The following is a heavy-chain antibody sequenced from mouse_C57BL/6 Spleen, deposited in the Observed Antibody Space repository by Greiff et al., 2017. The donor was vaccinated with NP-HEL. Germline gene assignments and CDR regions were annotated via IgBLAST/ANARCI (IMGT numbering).Heavy chain of an antibody. V-gene: IGHV5-9-1*02. J-gene: IGHJ4*01. CDR2: ISSCGDYT. Sequence: EVKLVESGEGLVKPGGSLKLSCAASGFTFSSYAMSWVRQTPEKRLEWVAYISSCGDYTYYADTVKGRFTISRDNARNTLYLQMSSLKSEDTAMDYYTGGGYGSSLYYALDDWGQGTSVTVSS. CDR3: TGGGYGSSLYYALDD. D-gene: IGHD1-1*01. CDR1: GFTFSSYA.